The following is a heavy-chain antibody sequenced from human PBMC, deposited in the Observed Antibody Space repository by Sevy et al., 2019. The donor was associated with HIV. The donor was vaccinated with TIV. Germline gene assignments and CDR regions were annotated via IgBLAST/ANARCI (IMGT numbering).Heavy chain of an antibody. Sequence: GGSLRLSCTASGFTFSKYWMGWVRQAPGKGLEWVANIKQDAGQKYYVDSVKGRFTISRDNAKNSLFLQMNSLRAEDTAVYFCARDDGNYYFHYWGQGTLVTVSS. V-gene: IGHV3-7*01. CDR2: IKQDAGQK. CDR1: GFTFSKYW. J-gene: IGHJ4*02. CDR3: ARDDGNYYFHY. D-gene: IGHD1-7*01.